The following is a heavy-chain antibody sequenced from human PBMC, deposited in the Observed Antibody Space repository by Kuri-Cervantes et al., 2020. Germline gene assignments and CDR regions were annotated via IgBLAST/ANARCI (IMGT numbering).Heavy chain of an antibody. CDR3: ARANFWYGNYFDY. J-gene: IGHJ4*02. CDR2: IYYSGST. V-gene: IGHV4-39*07. D-gene: IGHD6-13*01. CDR1: GGSISSSTYY. Sequence: GSLRLSCTVSGGSISSSTYYWGWIRQPPGKGLEWIGSIYYSGSTYHNPSLKSRVTMSVDTSRNQFSLKLSSVTAADTAVYYCARANFWYGNYFDYWGQGTLVTVSS.